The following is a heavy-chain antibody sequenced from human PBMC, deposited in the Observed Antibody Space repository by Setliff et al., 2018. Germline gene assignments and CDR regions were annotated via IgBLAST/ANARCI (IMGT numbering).Heavy chain of an antibody. V-gene: IGHV1-46*01. CDR2: INPSGGTT. D-gene: IGHD3-16*01. CDR3: ARGMGDYGGYFDY. J-gene: IGHJ4*02. CDR1: GYTFTSYY. Sequence: ASVKVSCKASGYTFTSYYMHWVRQAPGQGLEWMGIINPSGGTTGYAQRFQGRVTMTGDTSTSTVYMELSSLRSEDTAVYYCARGMGDYGGYFDYWGQGTLVTVSS.